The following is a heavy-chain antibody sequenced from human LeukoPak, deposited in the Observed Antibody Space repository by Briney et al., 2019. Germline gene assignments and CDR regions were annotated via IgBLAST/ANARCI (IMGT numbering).Heavy chain of an antibody. J-gene: IGHJ4*02. CDR2: ISGGGVNT. CDR3: ARDRGITMVRGVFGY. Sequence: GGSLRLSCAASGFPFSNYALSWVRQAPGKGLEWVAAISGGGVNTFYAESVKGRFTISRDNAKNSLYLQMDSLRAEDTAVYYCARDRGITMVRGVFGYWGQGTLVTVSS. CDR1: GFPFSNYA. D-gene: IGHD3-10*01. V-gene: IGHV3-23*01.